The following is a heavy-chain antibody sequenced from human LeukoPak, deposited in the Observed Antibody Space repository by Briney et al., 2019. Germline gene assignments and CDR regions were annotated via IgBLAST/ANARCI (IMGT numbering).Heavy chain of an antibody. J-gene: IGHJ5*02. V-gene: IGHV4-30-4*08. D-gene: IGHD3-22*01. Sequence: SQTLSLTCTVSGGSVSSGDYYWSWIRQPPGKGLEWNGYIYYSGSTYYNPSLKSRVTISVDTSKNQFSLKLSSVTAADMAVYYCARVRYYDSSGYPWGQGTPVTVSS. CDR2: IYYSGST. CDR3: ARVRYYDSSGYP. CDR1: GGSVSSGDYY.